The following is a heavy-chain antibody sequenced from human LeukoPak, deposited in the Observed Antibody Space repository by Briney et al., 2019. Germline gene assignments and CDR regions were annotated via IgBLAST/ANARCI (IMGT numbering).Heavy chain of an antibody. Sequence: ASVKVSCKSSGYTFTSYYMHWVRQPPGQGLEWMGIINPSGGSTSYAQKSQGRVTMTRVTSTSTVYMELSRLRSEDTAVYYCAREGDVDTATWHWFDPWGQGTLVTVPS. CDR1: GYTFTSYY. CDR2: INPSGGST. D-gene: IGHD5-18*01. J-gene: IGHJ5*02. CDR3: AREGDVDTATWHWFDP. V-gene: IGHV1-46*01.